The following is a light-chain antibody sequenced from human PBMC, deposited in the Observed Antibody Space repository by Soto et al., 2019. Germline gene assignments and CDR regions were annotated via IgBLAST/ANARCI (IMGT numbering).Light chain of an antibody. CDR2: AAY. V-gene: IGKV1-9*01. CDR3: QQYYSYPRT. Sequence: IQLTQSPSSLSAFVGARVTITCRASQGVSSYLAWYQQKPGKAPKLLIYAAYNLQSGVPSRFSGSGSGTDFTLTISCLQSEDFATYYCQQYYSYPRTFGQGTKVDI. CDR1: QGVSSY. J-gene: IGKJ1*01.